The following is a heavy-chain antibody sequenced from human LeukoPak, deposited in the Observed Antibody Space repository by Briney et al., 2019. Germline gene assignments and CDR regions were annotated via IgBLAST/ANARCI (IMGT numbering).Heavy chain of an antibody. CDR3: ARVLGPPEKSDFVVDQLLTTPSPHFDY. J-gene: IGHJ4*02. CDR2: INHSGST. Sequence: KPSETLSLTCAVYGGSFSGYYWSWIRQPPGKGLEWIGEINHSGSTNYNPSLKSRVTISVDTSKNQFSLKLSSVTAADTAVYYCARVLGPPEKSDFVVDQLLTTPSPHFDYWGQGTLVTVSS. CDR1: GGSFSGYY. D-gene: IGHD2-2*01. V-gene: IGHV4-34*01.